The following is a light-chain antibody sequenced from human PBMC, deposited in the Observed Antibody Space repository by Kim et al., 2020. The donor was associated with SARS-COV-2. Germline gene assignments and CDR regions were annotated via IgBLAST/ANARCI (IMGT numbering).Light chain of an antibody. CDR3: QVWDSSSDHVV. Sequence: SYELTQPPSVSVAPGKTARIICGGNNIGSKSVHWYQQKPGQAPVLVIYYDSDRPSGIPERFSGSNSGNTATLTISRVEAGDEADYYCQVWDSSSDHVVFGGGSQLGVL. V-gene: IGLV3-21*04. CDR2: YDS. J-gene: IGLJ2*01. CDR1: NIGSKS.